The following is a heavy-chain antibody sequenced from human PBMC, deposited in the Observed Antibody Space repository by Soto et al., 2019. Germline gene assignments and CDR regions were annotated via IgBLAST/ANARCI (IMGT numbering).Heavy chain of an antibody. CDR3: ARASATLDWFDP. V-gene: IGHV3-48*03. CDR1: GFTFSNFE. J-gene: IGHJ5*02. CDR2: ISTSGSNT. Sequence: PGGSLRLSCAAYGFTFSNFEMNWVRQVPGKGLEWISYISTSGSNTFYGDSVRGRFTIPRDNANNSLYLQMNSLRAGDTGFYHCARASATLDWFDPWGQGTLVTVSS.